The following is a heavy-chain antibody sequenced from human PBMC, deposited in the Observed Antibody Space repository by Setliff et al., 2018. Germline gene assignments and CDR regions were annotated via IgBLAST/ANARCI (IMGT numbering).Heavy chain of an antibody. V-gene: IGHV1-3*04. Sequence: ASVKVSCKASGYTFTRYAMHWVRQAPGQRLEWMGWINTGNGNTTYSQRFQGRVTFTRDTSASTTYMEVSSLRSEDTAVYYCATAPITMVRGVIPINWFDPWGQGTLVTVSS. CDR3: ATAPITMVRGVIPINWFDP. CDR2: INTGNGNT. D-gene: IGHD3-10*01. J-gene: IGHJ5*02. CDR1: GYTFTRYA.